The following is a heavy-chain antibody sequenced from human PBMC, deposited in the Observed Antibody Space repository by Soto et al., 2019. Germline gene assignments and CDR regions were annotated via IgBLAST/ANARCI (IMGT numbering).Heavy chain of an antibody. Sequence: GGPLRLSCAASGFTFNNFAMHWIRQAPGKGLEWVALIWYDGSKKYFADSVKGRFTISRDNSKNTVYLQMNSLRAEDTAVYYCAKHGRTLVATGRLSDAFDIWGQGTMVTVSS. CDR3: AKHGRTLVATGRLSDAFDI. CDR2: IWYDGSKK. J-gene: IGHJ3*02. D-gene: IGHD5-12*01. V-gene: IGHV3-30*02. CDR1: GFTFNNFA.